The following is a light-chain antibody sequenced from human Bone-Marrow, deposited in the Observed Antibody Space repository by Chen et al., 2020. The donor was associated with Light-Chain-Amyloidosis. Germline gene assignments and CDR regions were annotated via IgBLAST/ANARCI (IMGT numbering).Light chain of an antibody. CDR1: DLPTKY. J-gene: IGLJ2*01. CDR3: QSADSSGTYEVI. Sequence: SYELTQPPSVSVSPGQTARITCSGDDLPTKYAYWYQQKPGPAPVLVIHRDTERPSGISARFSGSSSGTTATLTIMGVQAEDEADYHCQSADSSGTYEVIFGGGTKLTVL. CDR2: RDT. V-gene: IGLV3-25*03.